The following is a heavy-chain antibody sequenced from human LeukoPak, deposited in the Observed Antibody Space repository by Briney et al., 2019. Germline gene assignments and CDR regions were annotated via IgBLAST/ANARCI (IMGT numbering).Heavy chain of an antibody. V-gene: IGHV3-11*04. CDR3: ARADDSSSGYFDY. CDR2: ISNSGNTI. CDR1: GFTFSDYY. D-gene: IGHD6-6*01. Sequence: GGSLRLSCAASGFTFSDYYMSWLRQAPGKGLEWVSYISNSGNTIKYADSMKGRFTISRDNAKNSLYLQMDSLRAEDTAVYYCARADDSSSGYFDYWGQGTLVTVSS. J-gene: IGHJ4*02.